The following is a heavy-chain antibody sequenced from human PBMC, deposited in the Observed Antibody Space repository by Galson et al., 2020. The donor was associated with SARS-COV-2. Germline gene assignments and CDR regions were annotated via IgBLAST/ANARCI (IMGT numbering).Heavy chain of an antibody. J-gene: IGHJ4*02. CDR1: GFTVSSNY. D-gene: IGHD3-10*01. CDR2: IYSGGST. CDR3: ASAPGGLWFGEAPFDY. V-gene: IGHV3-66*01. Sequence: GESLKIPCAASGFTVSSNYMSWVRQAPGKGLEWVSVIYSGGSTYYADSVKGRFTISRDNSKNTLYLQMNSLRAEDTAVYYCASAPGGLWFGEAPFDYWGQGTLVTVSS.